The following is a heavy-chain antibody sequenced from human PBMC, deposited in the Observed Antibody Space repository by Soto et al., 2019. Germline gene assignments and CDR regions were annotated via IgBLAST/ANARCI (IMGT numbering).Heavy chain of an antibody. J-gene: IGHJ4*02. V-gene: IGHV3-33*07. CDR1: ASSYSRYA. CDR3: ARDGDVNTGFGKDY. D-gene: IGHD3-16*01. CDR2: IWYDGGNK. Sequence: SRRLSCAPSASSYSRYAIDLTRTTPGKGLEWVASIWYDGGNKYYAESVKGRFTISRDNSKNTLYLQMNSLRAEDTAVYYCARDGDVNTGFGKDYWGQGTLVTGSS.